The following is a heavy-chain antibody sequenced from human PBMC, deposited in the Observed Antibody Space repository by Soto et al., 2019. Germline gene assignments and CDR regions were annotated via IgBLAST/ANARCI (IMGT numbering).Heavy chain of an antibody. D-gene: IGHD2-15*01. CDR3: GRLAEAATGHTDFDF. Sequence: SETLSLTCTVSGASIKSRNYFWGWIRQPPGKGLEFVGSIHSSGGTYYNPSLKSRVTVSVDLSNSHFSLSLKSLTATDTAVYYCGRLAEAATGHTDFDFWGQGTLVTVSS. J-gene: IGHJ4*02. CDR1: GASIKSRNYF. V-gene: IGHV4-39*02. CDR2: IHSSGGT.